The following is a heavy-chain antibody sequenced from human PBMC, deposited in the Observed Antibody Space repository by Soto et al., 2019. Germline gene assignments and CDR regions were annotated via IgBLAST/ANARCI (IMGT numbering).Heavy chain of an antibody. CDR3: EGSWT. V-gene: IGHV3-23*01. CDR2: ISGSSEGT. Sequence: EVQVLESGGDLVQPVGSLRLSCAASGFTIRNYAMSWVRQASGKALGWVSGISGSSEGTYYADSVKGRFTISKDTSSNPLYLQMNSLGVEDTAVYHCEGSWTWGQGTMVTVSS. CDR1: GFTIRNYA. D-gene: IGHD5-12*01. J-gene: IGHJ3*01.